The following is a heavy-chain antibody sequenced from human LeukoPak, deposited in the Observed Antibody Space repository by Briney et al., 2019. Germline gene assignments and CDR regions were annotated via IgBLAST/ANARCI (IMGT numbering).Heavy chain of an antibody. Sequence: GGSLRLSCAASGFTFSSYSMNWVRQAPGKGLEWVSSISSSSSYIYYADSVKGRFTISRDNAKNSLYLQMNSLRAEDTAVYYCARVAITMIVVAPGGAFDIWGQGTMVTVSS. D-gene: IGHD3-22*01. CDR3: ARVAITMIVVAPGGAFDI. CDR2: ISSSSSYI. CDR1: GFTFSSYS. J-gene: IGHJ3*02. V-gene: IGHV3-21*01.